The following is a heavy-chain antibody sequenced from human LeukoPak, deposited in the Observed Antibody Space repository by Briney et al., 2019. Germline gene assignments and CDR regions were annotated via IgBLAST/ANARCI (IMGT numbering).Heavy chain of an antibody. V-gene: IGHV1-69*05. CDR2: IIPIFGTA. J-gene: IGHJ4*02. CDR3: ARDGVHDSSGCYDGY. D-gene: IGHD3-22*01. CDR1: GGTFSSYA. Sequence: SVKVSCKASGGTFSSYAISWARQAPGQGLEWMGGIIPIFGTANYAQKFQGRVTITTDESTSTAYMELSSLRSEDTAVYYCARDGVHDSSGCYDGYWGQGTLVTVSS.